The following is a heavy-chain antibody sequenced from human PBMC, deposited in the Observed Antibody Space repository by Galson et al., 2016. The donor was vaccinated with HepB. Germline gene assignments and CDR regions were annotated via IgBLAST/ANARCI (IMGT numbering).Heavy chain of an antibody. D-gene: IGHD3-10*01. J-gene: IGHJ4*02. V-gene: IGHV3-11*03. CDR1: GFTFSDFY. Sequence: SLRLSCAASGFTFSDFYMSWVRQAPGKGLEWVSYISSSSDYTNNADSVKGRFTISRDNAKNSLHLQTNSLRAEDTAVYYCARHYGSGSYFAIDYWGQGTLVTVSS. CDR2: ISSSSDYT. CDR3: ARHYGSGSYFAIDY.